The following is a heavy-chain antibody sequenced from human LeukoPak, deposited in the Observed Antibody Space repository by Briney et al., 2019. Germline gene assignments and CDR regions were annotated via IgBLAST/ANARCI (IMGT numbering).Heavy chain of an antibody. D-gene: IGHD2-2*01. J-gene: IGHJ6*02. CDR1: GGSISSYY. V-gene: IGHV4-59*01. Sequence: PSETLSLTCTVSGGSISSYYWSWIRQPPGKGREWIGYIYYSGSTNYNPSLKSRITISVDTSKNQFSLKLSSVTAADTAVYYCARDRETDCSSTSCYLSGMDVWGQGTTVTVSS. CDR2: IYYSGST. CDR3: ARDRETDCSSTSCYLSGMDV.